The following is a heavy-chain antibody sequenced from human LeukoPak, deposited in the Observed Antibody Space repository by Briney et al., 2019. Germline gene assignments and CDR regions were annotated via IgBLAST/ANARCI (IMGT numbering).Heavy chain of an antibody. CDR2: IYYSGST. D-gene: IGHD6-19*01. CDR3: ARGPVAGTVQGAFDI. J-gene: IGHJ3*02. V-gene: IGHV4-59*01. CDR1: GGSFSGYY. Sequence: PSETLSLTCAVYGGSFSGYYWSWIRQPPGKGLEWIGYIYYSGSTNCNPSLKSRVTISVDTSKNQFSLKLSSVTAADTAVYYCARGPVAGTVQGAFDIWGQGTMVTVSS.